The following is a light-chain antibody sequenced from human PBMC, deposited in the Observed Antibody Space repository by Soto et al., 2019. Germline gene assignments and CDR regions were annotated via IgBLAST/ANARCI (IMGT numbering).Light chain of an antibody. V-gene: IGLV2-14*01. Sequence: QSALTQPASVSGSPGQSITISCTGTSSDVGGYNYVSWYQQHPGKAPKLMFYDVCNRPSGVSNRFSGSKSGNTASLTISGLQAEDEADYYCSSYTSSSTLEVFGGGTKLTVL. CDR2: DVC. CDR3: SSYTSSSTLEV. J-gene: IGLJ2*01. CDR1: SSDVGGYNY.